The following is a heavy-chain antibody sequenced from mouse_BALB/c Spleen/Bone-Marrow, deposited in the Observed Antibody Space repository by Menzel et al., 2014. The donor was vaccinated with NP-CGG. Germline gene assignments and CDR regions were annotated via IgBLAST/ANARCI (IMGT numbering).Heavy chain of an antibody. V-gene: IGHV5-17*02. Sequence: EVQLVESGGGLVQPGGSRKLSCAASGFTFSSFGMHWVRQAPGKGLEWVAYISSGSSTIYYADTVKGRFTISRDNPKNTLFLQMTSLRSEDTAMYYCTRKGALITHYYAMDYWGQGTSVTVSS. CDR1: GFTFSSFG. CDR2: ISSGSSTI. D-gene: IGHD2-4*01. CDR3: TRKGALITHYYAMDY. J-gene: IGHJ4*01.